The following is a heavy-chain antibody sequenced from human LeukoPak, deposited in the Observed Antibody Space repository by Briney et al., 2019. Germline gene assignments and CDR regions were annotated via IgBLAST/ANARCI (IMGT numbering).Heavy chain of an antibody. D-gene: IGHD3-22*01. CDR1: GFTFSYHG. CDR3: ARDRYYYASNGPFDN. J-gene: IGHJ4*02. V-gene: IGHV3-33*01. CDR2: IWYDGSNS. Sequence: GSLRLSCAASGFTFSYHGMHWVRQAPGKGLEWVAVIWYDGSNSYYADSVKGRFTISRDNSNNTLYLQMNSLRAEDTAVYYCARDRYYYASNGPFDNWGQGTLVTVSS.